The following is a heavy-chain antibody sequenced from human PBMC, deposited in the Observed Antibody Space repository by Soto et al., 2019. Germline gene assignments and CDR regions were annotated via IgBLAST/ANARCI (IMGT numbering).Heavy chain of an antibody. J-gene: IGHJ5*02. CDR1: GGSFSGYY. Sequence: SETLSLTWAVYGGSFSGYYWSWIRQPPGKGLEWIGEINHSGSTNYNPSLKSRVTISVDTPKNQFSLKLSSVTAADTAVYYCARAFPLISSSGGWFDPWGQGTLVTVSS. V-gene: IGHV4-34*01. CDR3: ARAFPLISSSGGWFDP. D-gene: IGHD6-6*01. CDR2: INHSGST.